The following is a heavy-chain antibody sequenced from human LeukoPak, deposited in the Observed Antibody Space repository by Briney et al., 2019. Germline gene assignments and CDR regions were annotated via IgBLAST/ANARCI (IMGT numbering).Heavy chain of an antibody. V-gene: IGHV3-74*03. Sequence: PGGSLRLSCAASGFTFSSNYMHWVRQAPGKGLVWVSRINTDGSDTTYADFVKGRFTISRDNAKNTLYLEMNGLRAEDTAVYYCARALRSPGDSGLDYWGQGALVTVSS. CDR1: GFTFSSNY. CDR2: INTDGSDT. CDR3: ARALRSPGDSGLDY. D-gene: IGHD3-10*01. J-gene: IGHJ4*02.